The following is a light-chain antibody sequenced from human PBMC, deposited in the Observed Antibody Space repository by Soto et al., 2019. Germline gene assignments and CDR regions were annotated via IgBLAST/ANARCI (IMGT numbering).Light chain of an antibody. CDR3: SSYTSSSTQV. J-gene: IGLJ1*01. V-gene: IGLV2-14*01. Sequence: QSALTQPASVSGSPGQSITISCTGTSSDVGGYNYVSWYQQHPGKAPKLMIYDVSNRPSGVSNRFSGSKSGYTASLTISGLQAEDEADYYCSSYTSSSTQVFGTGTKVTVL. CDR2: DVS. CDR1: SSDVGGYNY.